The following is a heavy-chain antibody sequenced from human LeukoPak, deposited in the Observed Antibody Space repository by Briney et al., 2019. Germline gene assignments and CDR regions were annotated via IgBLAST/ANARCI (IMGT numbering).Heavy chain of an antibody. Sequence: PSETLSLTCAVYGGSFSGYYWSWIRQPPGKGLEWIGEINHSGSTNYNPSLKSRVTISVDTPKNQFSLKLSSVTAADTAVYYCARVHPVLRFLEWLPEYGMDVWGQGTTVTVSS. V-gene: IGHV4-34*01. D-gene: IGHD3-3*01. CDR1: GGSFSGYY. CDR3: ARVHPVLRFLEWLPEYGMDV. J-gene: IGHJ6*02. CDR2: INHSGST.